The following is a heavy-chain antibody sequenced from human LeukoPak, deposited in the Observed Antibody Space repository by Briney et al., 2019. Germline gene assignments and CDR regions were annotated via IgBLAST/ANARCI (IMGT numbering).Heavy chain of an antibody. CDR1: GVTFSGST. D-gene: IGHD3-9*01. CDR2: IRSKTNNHAT. V-gene: IGHV3-73*01. Sequence: PGGSLRLSCAASGVTFSGSTLHWVRQASGKGLEWVGRIRSKTNNHATAYAASVIGRFTISRDNSKNTLYLQMNSLRAEDTAVYYCAKDGGHDILTGYYAFDIWGQGTMVTVSS. J-gene: IGHJ3*02. CDR3: AKDGGHDILTGYYAFDI.